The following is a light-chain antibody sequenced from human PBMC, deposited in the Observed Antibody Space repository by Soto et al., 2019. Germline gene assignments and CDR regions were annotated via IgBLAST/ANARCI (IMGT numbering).Light chain of an antibody. J-gene: IGLJ2*01. CDR1: SSDVGGYNY. CDR2: EVS. Sequence: QSALTQPPSASGSPGQSVTLSCTGTSSDVGGYNYVSWYQHHPGKAPKLIIYEVSKRPSGVPDRFSGSKSGNTASLTVSGLQAEDEADYYCSSYAGSNNFIFGGGTKVTVL. V-gene: IGLV2-8*01. CDR3: SSYAGSNNFI.